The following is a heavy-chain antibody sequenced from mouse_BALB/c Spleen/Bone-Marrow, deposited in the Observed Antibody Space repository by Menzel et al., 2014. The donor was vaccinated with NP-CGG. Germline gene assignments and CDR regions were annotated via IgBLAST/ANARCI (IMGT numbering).Heavy chain of an antibody. Sequence: EVQGVESGGGLVQPGGSLKLSCAASGFTFSSYGMSWVRQTPDKRLELVASINSNGGSTYYPDSVKGRFTISRDNAKNTLSLQMSSLKSEDTAMYYCARGNYGTYVDYFDYWGQGTTLTVSS. J-gene: IGHJ2*01. CDR2: INSNGGST. D-gene: IGHD2-1*01. CDR1: GFTFSSYG. CDR3: ARGNYGTYVDYFDY. V-gene: IGHV5-6-3*01.